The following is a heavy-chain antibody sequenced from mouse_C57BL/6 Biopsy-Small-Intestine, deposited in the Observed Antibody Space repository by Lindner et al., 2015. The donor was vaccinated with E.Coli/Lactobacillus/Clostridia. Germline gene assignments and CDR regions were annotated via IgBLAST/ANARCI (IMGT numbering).Heavy chain of an antibody. CDR3: ARYGDYYFDY. V-gene: IGHV5-17*01. CDR1: GFTFSDYG. Sequence: VQLQESGGGLVKPGGSRKLSCAASGFTFSDYGMHWVRQAPEKGLEWVAFISSDSNTIYYADTVKGRFTISRDIATNTLFLQMTSLRSEDTAMYYCARYGDYYFDYWGQGTTLTVSS. J-gene: IGHJ2*01. D-gene: IGHD2-13*01. CDR2: ISSDSNTI.